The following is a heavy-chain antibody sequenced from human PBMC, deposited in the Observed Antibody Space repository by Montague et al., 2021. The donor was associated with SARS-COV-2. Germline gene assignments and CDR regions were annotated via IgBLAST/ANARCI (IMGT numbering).Heavy chain of an antibody. J-gene: IGHJ3*02. V-gene: IGHV4-39*01. Sequence: SETLSLTCTVSGGSITRNYYWGWIRQPPGKGLEWVGNIYYSGTTFINPSLESRVTISVDASKNQFSLNLTSVTAADTAVYYCARPLVRGVPKAFDIWGQGVLVIVSS. CDR2: IYYSGTT. CDR3: ARPLVRGVPKAFDI. D-gene: IGHD3-10*02. CDR1: GGSITRNYY.